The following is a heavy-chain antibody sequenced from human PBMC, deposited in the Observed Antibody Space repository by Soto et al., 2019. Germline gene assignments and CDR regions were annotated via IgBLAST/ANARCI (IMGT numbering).Heavy chain of an antibody. J-gene: IGHJ6*02. Sequence: GASVKVSCKASGYTFTSYAMHWVRQAPGQRLEWMGWINAGNGNTKYSQKFQGRVTITRDTSASTAYMELSSLRSEDTAVYYCARSALYSNYYYSGMDVWGQGTTVTVSS. CDR3: ARSALYSNYYYSGMDV. D-gene: IGHD2-15*01. CDR1: GYTFTSYA. CDR2: INAGNGNT. V-gene: IGHV1-3*01.